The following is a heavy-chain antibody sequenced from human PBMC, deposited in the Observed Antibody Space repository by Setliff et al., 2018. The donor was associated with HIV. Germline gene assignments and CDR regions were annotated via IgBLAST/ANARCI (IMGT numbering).Heavy chain of an antibody. V-gene: IGHV3-72*01. CDR3: TREVQGGMDV. J-gene: IGHJ6*02. Sequence: GGSLRLSCAASGFTFSDYYMDWVRQAPGKGLEWVGRTRNKANSYTTEYAASVKGRFTISRDDPKNSVYLQMNSLKIEDTAVYYCTREVQGGMDVWGQGTTVTVSS. CDR1: GFTFSDYY. CDR2: TRNKANSYTT.